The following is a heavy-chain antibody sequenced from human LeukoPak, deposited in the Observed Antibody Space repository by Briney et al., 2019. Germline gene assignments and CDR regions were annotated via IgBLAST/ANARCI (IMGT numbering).Heavy chain of an antibody. CDR1: GFTFSSYG. V-gene: IGHV3-30*18. CDR2: ISYDGSNK. Sequence: GGSLRLSCAASGFTFSSYGMHWVRQAPGKGLEWVAVISYDGSNKYYADSVKGRFTISRDNSKNTLYLQMNSLRAEDTAVYHCAKEGGPGIVEVDYMDVWGKGTTVTISS. D-gene: IGHD2-21*01. CDR3: AKEGGPGIVEVDYMDV. J-gene: IGHJ6*03.